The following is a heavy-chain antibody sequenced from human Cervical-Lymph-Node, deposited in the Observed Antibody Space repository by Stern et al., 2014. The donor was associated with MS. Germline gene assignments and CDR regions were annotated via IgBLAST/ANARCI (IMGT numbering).Heavy chain of an antibody. CDR3: TGRDDSIGYYSEMDV. CDR2: IYYTGNT. Sequence: LQLQESGPGLVKPSETLSLTCIVSGASISSSNYYWGWIRQPPGKALEWIGSIYYTGNTYYNSSLRSRVTIPEDTPKTRFPRRLTSVTAADTAVYYCTGRDDSIGYYSEMDVWGQGTTVSVSS. D-gene: IGHD3-22*01. CDR1: GASISSSNYY. J-gene: IGHJ6*02. V-gene: IGHV4-39*01.